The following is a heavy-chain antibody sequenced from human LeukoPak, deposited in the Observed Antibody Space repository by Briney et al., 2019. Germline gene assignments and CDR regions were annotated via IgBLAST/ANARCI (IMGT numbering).Heavy chain of an antibody. J-gene: IGHJ5*02. Sequence: ASVKVSRKASGYTFTNYYMHWVRQAPGQGLEWMGIINPSGGSTNYAQRFQGRVTMTTDTSTGTVYMELSSLRSEDTAVYYCARDPTDCSTTSCYTINWFDPWGQGTLVTVSS. V-gene: IGHV1-46*01. D-gene: IGHD2-2*02. CDR2: INPSGGST. CDR1: GYTFTNYY. CDR3: ARDPTDCSTTSCYTINWFDP.